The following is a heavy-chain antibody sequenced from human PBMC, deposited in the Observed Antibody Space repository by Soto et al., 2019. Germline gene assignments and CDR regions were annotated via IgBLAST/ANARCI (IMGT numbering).Heavy chain of an antibody. CDR3: TRDYIVVVTARDAFDI. D-gene: IGHD2-21*02. Sequence: PGGSLRLSCTASGFTFGDYAMSWFRQAPGKGLEWVGFIRSKAYGGTTEYAASVKGRFTISRDDSKSIAYLQMNSLKTEDTAVYYCTRDYIVVVTARDAFDIWGQGTMVTVSS. V-gene: IGHV3-49*03. J-gene: IGHJ3*02. CDR2: IRSKAYGGTT. CDR1: GFTFGDYA.